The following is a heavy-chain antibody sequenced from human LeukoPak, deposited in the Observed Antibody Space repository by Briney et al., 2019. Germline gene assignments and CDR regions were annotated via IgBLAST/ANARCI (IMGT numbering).Heavy chain of an antibody. V-gene: IGHV4-59*08. J-gene: IGHJ3*02. CDR3: ARLADDAFDI. CDR2: IYYSGST. CDR1: GGSISSYY. Sequence: SETLSLTCTASGGSISSYYWSWIRQPPGKGLEWIGYIYYSGSTNYNPSLKSRVTISVDTSKNQFSLKLSSVTAADTAVYYCARLADDAFDIWGQGTMVTGSS.